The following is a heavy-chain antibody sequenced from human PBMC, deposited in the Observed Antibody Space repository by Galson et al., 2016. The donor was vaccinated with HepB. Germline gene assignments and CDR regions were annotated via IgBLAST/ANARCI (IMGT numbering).Heavy chain of an antibody. V-gene: IGHV4-4*02. Sequence: SETLSLTCAVSGGSISTSHWWSWVRQPPGKGLEWIGEIFHSGSTSYNPCLKSRVTISVDKPKNQISLKLSSVTAADTAIYFCARPTNSGWFPSPFDQWGQGTLVTVSS. CDR2: IFHSGST. CDR1: GGSISTSHW. D-gene: IGHD6-19*01. CDR3: ARPTNSGWFPSPFDQ. J-gene: IGHJ4*02.